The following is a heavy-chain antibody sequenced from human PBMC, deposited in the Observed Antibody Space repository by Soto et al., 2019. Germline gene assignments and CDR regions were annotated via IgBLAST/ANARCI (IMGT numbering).Heavy chain of an antibody. CDR3: AREARSFWHYHINVYYFDY. D-gene: IGHD1-7*01. Sequence: GSLRLSCAASGFTFSDHYMDWVRQAPGKGLEWVGRTRNKANSYTTEYAASVKGRFTISRGDSKNSLYLQMNSLKTEDTAVYYCAREARSFWHYHINVYYFDYWGQGTLVTVSS. J-gene: IGHJ4*02. V-gene: IGHV3-72*01. CDR1: GFTFSDHY. CDR2: TRNKANSYTT.